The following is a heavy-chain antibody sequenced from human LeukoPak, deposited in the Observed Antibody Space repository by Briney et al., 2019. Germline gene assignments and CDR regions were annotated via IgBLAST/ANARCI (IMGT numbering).Heavy chain of an antibody. CDR2: IGTVGDT. CDR3: ARFGPDAFDI. Sequence: PGGSLRLSCAASGFTFSDYDMHWVRQVTGRGLEWVSTIGTVGDTYYRDSVKGRFTTSRENANNSLYLQMNSLRGGDTAVYYCARFGPDAFDIWGPGTMVTVSS. J-gene: IGHJ3*02. CDR1: GFTFSDYD. D-gene: IGHD3-16*01. V-gene: IGHV3-13*01.